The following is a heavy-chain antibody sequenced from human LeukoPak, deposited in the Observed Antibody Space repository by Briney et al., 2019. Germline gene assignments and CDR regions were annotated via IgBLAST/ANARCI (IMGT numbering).Heavy chain of an antibody. D-gene: IGHD3-16*01. V-gene: IGHV3-64*01. CDR2: ISTNGGTT. J-gene: IGHJ6*03. CDR3: ARVTSYFYYMDV. Sequence: GGSLRLSCAASGFTFSTYAMHWVHQAPGKGLEYVSGISTNGGTTYYANSVKGRFTISRDNSKNTLFLQMGSLRAEDMAVYYCARVTSYFYYMDVWGKGTTVTVSS. CDR1: GFTFSTYA.